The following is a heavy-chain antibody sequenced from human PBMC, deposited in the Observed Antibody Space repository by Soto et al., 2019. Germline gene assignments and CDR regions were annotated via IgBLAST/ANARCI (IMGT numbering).Heavy chain of an antibody. Sequence: QVQLVESGGGLVKPGGSLRLSCAASGFTFSDHYMNWIRQAPGRGLEWVSYISSSGNTTYYADSVKGRFTISRDNARTSLYLQMNSLRVEDTAVYYCARGQRAVAGFLDYWGPGTLVTVSS. D-gene: IGHD6-19*01. CDR1: GFTFSDHY. J-gene: IGHJ4*02. V-gene: IGHV3-11*01. CDR2: ISSSGNTT. CDR3: ARGQRAVAGFLDY.